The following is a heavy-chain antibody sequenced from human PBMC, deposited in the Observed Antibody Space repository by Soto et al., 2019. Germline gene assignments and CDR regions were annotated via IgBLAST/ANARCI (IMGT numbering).Heavy chain of an antibody. J-gene: IGHJ6*02. V-gene: IGHV4-31*03. CDR1: GGSISSGGYY. CDR3: ARDKGAAPRYYYGMDV. CDR2: IYYSGST. Sequence: SETLSLTCTVSGGSISSGGYYWSWIRQHPGKGLEWIGYIYYSGSTYYNPSLKSRVTISVDTSKNQFSLKLSSVTAADTAVYYCARDKGAAPRYYYGMDVWGQGTTVNVSS. D-gene: IGHD1-26*01.